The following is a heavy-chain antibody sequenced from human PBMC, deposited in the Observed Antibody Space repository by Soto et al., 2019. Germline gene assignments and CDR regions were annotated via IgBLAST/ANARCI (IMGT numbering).Heavy chain of an antibody. J-gene: IGHJ4*02. CDR1: GVSISRGNW. V-gene: IGHV4-4*02. CDR3: ARLVYDTRLNYMYFDF. Sequence: SETLSLTCAVSGVSISRGNWWTWVRQTPQRGLEYIGETFHDGTANYYPSFERRVAISVDTSKNQFSLKLTSVTAADTAIYFCARLVYDTRLNYMYFDFWGQGALVTVSS. CDR2: TFHDGTA. D-gene: IGHD3-10*01.